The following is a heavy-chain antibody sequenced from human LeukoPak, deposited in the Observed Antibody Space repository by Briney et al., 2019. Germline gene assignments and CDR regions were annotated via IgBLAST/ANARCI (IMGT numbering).Heavy chain of an antibody. D-gene: IGHD6-6*01. J-gene: IGHJ4*02. CDR1: VFTFSSYG. CDR2: IRYDGSNK. Sequence: GGSLRLSCAASVFTFSSYGMHWVRQAPGKGLEWVAFIRYDGSNKYYADSVKGRFTISRDNSKNTLYLQMNSLRAEDTALYYCAKDGDSSSLPNFDYWGQGTLVTVPS. V-gene: IGHV3-30*02. CDR3: AKDGDSSSLPNFDY.